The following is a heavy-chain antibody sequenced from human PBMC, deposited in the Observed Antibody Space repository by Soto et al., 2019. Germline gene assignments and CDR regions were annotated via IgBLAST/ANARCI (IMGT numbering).Heavy chain of an antibody. CDR1: GYTFTSYD. J-gene: IGHJ5*02. D-gene: IGHD6-6*01. Sequence: QVQLVQSGAEVKKPGASVKVSCKASGYTFTSYDINWVRQATGQGPEWMGWMNPDSGHTGYARKFRGRVSMTRNTSISTAYMELSSLRSDDTAMYYWARVRVRYSSSNYFEPWCRGTLVTVSS. CDR2: MNPDSGHT. CDR3: ARVRVRYSSSNYFEP. V-gene: IGHV1-8*01.